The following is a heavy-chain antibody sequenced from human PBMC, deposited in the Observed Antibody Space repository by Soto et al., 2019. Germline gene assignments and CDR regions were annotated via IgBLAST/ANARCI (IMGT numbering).Heavy chain of an antibody. Sequence: QVQLVQSGAEVKKPGSSVKVSCKASGGTFSRYSITWVRQAPGHGLEWIGRIIPIFGIASYAQKFQGRVTIPEDESPTAAYMGLSSLRSDDTDGYYCAREDRVRETGLVPASTDGMDVWGHGTTVTVSS. D-gene: IGHD2-2*01. V-gene: IGHV1-69*08. CDR3: AREDRVRETGLVPASTDGMDV. J-gene: IGHJ6*02. CDR1: GGTFSRYS. CDR2: IIPIFGIA.